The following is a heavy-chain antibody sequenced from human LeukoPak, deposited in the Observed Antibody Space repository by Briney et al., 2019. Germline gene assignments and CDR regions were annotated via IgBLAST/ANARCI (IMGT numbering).Heavy chain of an antibody. CDR1: GYTFTGYY. CDR3: ARDGGGLNDIHADY. D-gene: IGHD3-9*01. Sequence: ASVKVSCKASGYTFTGYYMHWVRQAPGQGLEWMGWINPNSGGTNYAQKFQGRVTMTRDTSISTAYMERSRVRSDDTAVYYCARDGGGLNDIHADYWGQGTLVTVSS. J-gene: IGHJ4*02. CDR2: INPNSGGT. V-gene: IGHV1-2*02.